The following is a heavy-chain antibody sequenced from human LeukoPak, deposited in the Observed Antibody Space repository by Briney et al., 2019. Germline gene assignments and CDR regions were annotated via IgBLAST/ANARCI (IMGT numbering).Heavy chain of an antibody. Sequence: ASVKVSCKASGYTFTGYYMHWVRQAPGQGLEWMGWINPNSGGTNYAQKFQGRVTMTRDTSISTAYMELSRLRSDDTAVYYCARNMVGYDILTGHYYGYFQHWGQGTLVTVSS. CDR2: INPNSGGT. V-gene: IGHV1-2*02. CDR3: ARNMVGYDILTGHYYGYFQH. CDR1: GYTFTGYY. J-gene: IGHJ1*01. D-gene: IGHD3-9*01.